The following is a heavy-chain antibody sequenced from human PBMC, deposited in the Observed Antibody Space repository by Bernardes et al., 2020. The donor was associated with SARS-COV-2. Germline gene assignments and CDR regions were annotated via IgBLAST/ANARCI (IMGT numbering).Heavy chain of an antibody. CDR2: SNPNSGGI. V-gene: IGHV1-2*02. CDR1: GYPFTGYY. CDR3: ALPPTNYDRFAMDV. D-gene: IGHD3-16*01. Sequence: SVKVSCKASGYPFTGYYLYWVRQAPGQGPEWMGWSNPNSGGINYAQKFQGRVTMTRDTSIITAYMELSRLRSDDTAVYYCALPPTNYDRFAMDVWGQGTTVTVAS. J-gene: IGHJ6*02.